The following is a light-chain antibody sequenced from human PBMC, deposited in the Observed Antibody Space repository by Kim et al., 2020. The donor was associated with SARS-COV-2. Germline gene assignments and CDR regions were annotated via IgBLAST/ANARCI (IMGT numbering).Light chain of an antibody. Sequence: GAPGKTARITCGGKNIGSKSVHWYQQKPGQAPVVVIYYDSDRPSGIPERFSGSNSGNTATLTISRVEAGDEADYYCQVWDIHVVFGGGTQLTVL. CDR2: YDS. J-gene: IGLJ2*01. V-gene: IGLV3-21*04. CDR3: QVWDIHVV. CDR1: NIGSKS.